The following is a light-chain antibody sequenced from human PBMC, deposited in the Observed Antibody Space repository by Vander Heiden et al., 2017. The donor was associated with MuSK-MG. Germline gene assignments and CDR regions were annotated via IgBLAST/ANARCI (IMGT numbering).Light chain of an antibody. CDR2: DGS. V-gene: IGLV2-14*01. CDR1: SSDVGGYNY. J-gene: IGLJ2*01. Sequence: QSALTQPASVSGSPGQSITISCTGTSSDVGGYNYVSWYQQHPGKAHKLMIYDGSNRPAGVSNRFSGSKSGNTASLTISGLQAEDEADYYCSAYTSSSTVFGGGTKLTVL. CDR3: SAYTSSSTV.